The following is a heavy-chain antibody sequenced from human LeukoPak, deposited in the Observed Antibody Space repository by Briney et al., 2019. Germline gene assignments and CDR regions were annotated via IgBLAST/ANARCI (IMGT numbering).Heavy chain of an antibody. V-gene: IGHV4-59*01. CDR2: IYYSGTT. CDR1: GGSISSYF. D-gene: IGHD3-9*01. J-gene: IGHJ4*02. Sequence: SETLSLTCTVSGGSISSYFWSWIRHPPGKGLEWTGYIYYSGTTNYNPSLTSRVTISGDTSKRQFSLKLSSVTAAGTAVYYCASLLTCYYSFDYWGQGTLVTVSS. CDR3: ASLLTCYYSFDY.